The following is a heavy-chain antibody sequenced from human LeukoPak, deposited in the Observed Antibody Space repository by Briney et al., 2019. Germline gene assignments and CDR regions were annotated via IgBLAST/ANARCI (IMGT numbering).Heavy chain of an antibody. D-gene: IGHD3-22*01. J-gene: IGHJ3*02. Sequence: SETLSLTCSVSGGSISSYYWSWIRQPPGKGLEWIGYIYYSGSTNYNPSLKSRVTISVDTSKNQFSLKLSSVAAADMAVYYCAKAVVVSTTRLGPFDTWGQGTMVTVSS. CDR3: AKAVVVSTTRLGPFDT. CDR2: IYYSGST. CDR1: GGSISSYY. V-gene: IGHV4-59*08.